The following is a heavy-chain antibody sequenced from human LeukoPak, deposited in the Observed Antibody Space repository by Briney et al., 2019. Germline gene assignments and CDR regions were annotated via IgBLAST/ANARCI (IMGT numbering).Heavy chain of an antibody. V-gene: IGHV3-30-3*01. D-gene: IGHD3-9*01. CDR3: ARGLRYFDWFYDY. CDR1: GSTFSSYA. CDR2: ISYDGSNK. Sequence: PGRSLRLSCAASGSTFSSYAMHWVRQAPGKGLEWVAVISYDGSNKYYADSVKGRFTISRDNSKNTLYLQMNSLRAEDTAVYYCARGLRYFDWFYDYWGQGTLVTVSS. J-gene: IGHJ4*02.